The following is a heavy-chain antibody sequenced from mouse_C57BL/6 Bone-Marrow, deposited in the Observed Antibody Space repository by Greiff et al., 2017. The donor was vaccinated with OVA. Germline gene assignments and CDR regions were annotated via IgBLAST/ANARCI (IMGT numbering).Heavy chain of an antibody. D-gene: IGHD1-1*01. Sequence: EVKLVEPGGGLVQPGGSMKLSCAASGFTFSDAWMDWVRQSPEQGLEWVAEIRNKANNHATYYAVSVKGRFTISRGDSKSSVDLQINSLRAEDTGIYSCMPISTVVATNYYAMDYWGQGTTVTVSS. CDR2: IRNKANNHAT. J-gene: IGHJ4*01. CDR3: MPISTVVATNYYAMDY. CDR1: GFTFSDAW. V-gene: IGHV6-6*01.